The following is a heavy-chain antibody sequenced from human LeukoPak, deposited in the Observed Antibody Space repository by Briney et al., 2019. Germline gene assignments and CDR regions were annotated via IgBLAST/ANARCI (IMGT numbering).Heavy chain of an antibody. V-gene: IGHV3-48*02. Sequence: GGSLRLSCAASGFTFSSYEMNWVRQAPGKGLEWVSYISSSSSTIYYADSVKGRFTISRDNAKNSLYLQMNSLRDEDSAVYYCARYRVPGGWYYFDYWGQGTLVTVSS. CDR3: ARYRVPGGWYYFDY. CDR2: ISSSSSTI. D-gene: IGHD3-16*01. CDR1: GFTFSSYE. J-gene: IGHJ4*02.